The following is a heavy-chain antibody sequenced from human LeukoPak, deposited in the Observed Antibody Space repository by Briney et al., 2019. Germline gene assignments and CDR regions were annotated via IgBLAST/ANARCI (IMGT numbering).Heavy chain of an antibody. Sequence: GGSLRLSCVASGVIFSTYHRSWVRQAPGKGLEWVSIISGSGERTYYADSVRGRFTVSRDNSKNTLYLQMKSLRAEDTAVYYGVSQSYSGSDNFYLDFWGQGTLVAVSS. CDR2: ISGSGERT. D-gene: IGHD1-26*01. V-gene: IGHV3-23*01. CDR1: GVIFSTYH. CDR3: VSQSYSGSDNFYLDF. J-gene: IGHJ4*02.